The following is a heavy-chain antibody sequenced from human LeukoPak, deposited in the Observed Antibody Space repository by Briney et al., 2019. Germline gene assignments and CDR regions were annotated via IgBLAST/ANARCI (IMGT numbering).Heavy chain of an antibody. CDR2: FSSGGRT. V-gene: IGHV3-53*01. J-gene: IGHJ4*02. CDR3: ASILYG. Sequence: GGSLRLSCAASGFTFRKYAMSWVRQAPGKGLEWVATFSSGGRTSYADSVKGRFTISRDTSQNTVYLQMNSLRDEDTALYYCASILYGWGQGTLVTVSS. CDR1: GFTFRKYA. D-gene: IGHD2/OR15-2a*01.